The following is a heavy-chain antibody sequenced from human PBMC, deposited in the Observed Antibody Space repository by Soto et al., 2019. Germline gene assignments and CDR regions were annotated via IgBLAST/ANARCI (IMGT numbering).Heavy chain of an antibody. CDR3: ARASGGSYHDY. J-gene: IGHJ4*02. CDR2: INAGNGNT. D-gene: IGHD1-26*01. V-gene: IGHV1-3*01. CDR1: GYMFTKSA. Sequence: ASVKVSCKASGYMFTKSAMHWVRQAPGQRLEWMGWINAGNGNTKYSQKFQGRVTITRDTSASTAYMELSSLRSEDTAVYYCARASGGSYHDYWGQGTLVTVSS.